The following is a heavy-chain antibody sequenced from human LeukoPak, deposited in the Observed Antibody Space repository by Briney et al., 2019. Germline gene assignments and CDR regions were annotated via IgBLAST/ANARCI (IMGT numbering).Heavy chain of an antibody. CDR3: AKWAYYDFWSGHYKSHFDS. D-gene: IGHD3-3*01. CDR1: GFTFKDYA. J-gene: IGHJ4*02. CDR2: IRDSGNGT. V-gene: IGHV3-23*01. Sequence: GGSLRLSCVVSGFTFKDYAMSWVRQAPGKGLECVSSIRDSGNGTDYADSVKGRFTVSRDNSKNTLYLHMNTLSAEDTAVYYCAKWAYYDFWSGHYKSHFDSWGQGTLVTVSP.